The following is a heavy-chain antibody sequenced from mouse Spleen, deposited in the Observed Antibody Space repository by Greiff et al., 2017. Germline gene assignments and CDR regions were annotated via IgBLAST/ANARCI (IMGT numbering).Heavy chain of an antibody. CDR2: IYPGDGDT. V-gene: IGHV1-80*01. D-gene: IGHD1-1*01. CDR1: GYAFSSYW. J-gene: IGHJ2*01. Sequence: QVQLQQSGAELVKPGASVKISCKASGYAFSSYWMNWVKQRPGKGLEWIGQIYPGDGDTNYNGKFKGKATLTADKSSSTAYMQLSSLTSEDSAVYFCARKDYYYGSTVYFDYWGQGTTLTVSS. CDR3: ARKDYYYGSTVYFDY.